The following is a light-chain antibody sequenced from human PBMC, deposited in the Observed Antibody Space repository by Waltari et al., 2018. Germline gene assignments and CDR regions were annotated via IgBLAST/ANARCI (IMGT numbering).Light chain of an antibody. Sequence: DIVLTPSPDSLAVSLGERATINCRSSQSLLFTTNNKNYLAWFQQKPGQSPHLLIYWASTRESGVPDRFSGNGSGTDFTLTISSLQPEDVAVYYCQQYFNSPIAFGQGTRLEIK. CDR2: WAS. CDR1: QSLLFTTNNKNY. J-gene: IGKJ5*01. V-gene: IGKV4-1*01. CDR3: QQYFNSPIA.